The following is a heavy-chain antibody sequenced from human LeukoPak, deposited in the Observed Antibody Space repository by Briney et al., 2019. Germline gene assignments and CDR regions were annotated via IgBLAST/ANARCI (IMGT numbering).Heavy chain of an antibody. J-gene: IGHJ4*02. CDR3: ASHPYYYGSGGSPDY. V-gene: IGHV1-2*02. CDR1: GYTFTGYY. D-gene: IGHD3-10*01. CDR2: INPNSGGT. Sequence: ASVKVSCKASGYTFTGYYMHWVRQAPGQGLEWMGWINPNSGGTNYAQKFQGRVTMTRDTSISTAYMELSRLGSDDTAVYYCASHPYYYGSGGSPDYWGQGTLVTVSS.